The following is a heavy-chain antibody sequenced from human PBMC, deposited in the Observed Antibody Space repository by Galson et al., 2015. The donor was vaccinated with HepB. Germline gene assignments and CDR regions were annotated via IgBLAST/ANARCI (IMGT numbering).Heavy chain of an antibody. Sequence: SLRLSCAASGFTFRTYTFHWFRQAPGKGLEWVALISSDGNKNNYADSARGRFTISRDNSWNTVHLQMSSLRPEDTAVYYCARAENCGGGECWLVDSWGLGTLVTVSS. J-gene: IGHJ5*01. CDR1: GFTFRTYT. D-gene: IGHD2-21*01. CDR2: ISSDGNKN. CDR3: ARAENCGGGECWLVDS. V-gene: IGHV3-30*04.